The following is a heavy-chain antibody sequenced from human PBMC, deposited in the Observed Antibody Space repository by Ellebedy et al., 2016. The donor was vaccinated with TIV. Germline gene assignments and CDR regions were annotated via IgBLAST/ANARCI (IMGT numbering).Heavy chain of an antibody. CDR2: MRQDGGDK. D-gene: IGHD4-17*01. CDR3: ASDGSYGDYLSPTHAFVM. V-gene: IGHV3-7*01. Sequence: GESLKISCVGSGFSFRSYWMSWVRQAPGKGLEWVANMRQDGGDKYYVDSVKGRFTISRDNAKSSLYLQMNSLRVEDTAMYHCASDGSYGDYLSPTHAFVMWGQGTMVSVSS. J-gene: IGHJ3*02. CDR1: GFSFRSYW.